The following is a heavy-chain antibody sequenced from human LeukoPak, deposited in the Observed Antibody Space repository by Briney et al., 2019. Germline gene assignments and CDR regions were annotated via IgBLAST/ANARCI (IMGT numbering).Heavy chain of an antibody. CDR2: ISYSGST. D-gene: IGHD3-22*01. V-gene: IGHV4-39*07. CDR3: ARWLGGQNYFESNGPFDN. Sequence: PSETLSLTCTVSGGSISSTTYYWGWHRQPPGMGLEWIVTISYSGSTYYRQSIKSRVTISIDSSKTQFSLELTSETAADTAVYYCARWLGGQNYFESNGPFDNWGQGTLVTVSS. CDR1: GGSISSTTYY. J-gene: IGHJ4*02.